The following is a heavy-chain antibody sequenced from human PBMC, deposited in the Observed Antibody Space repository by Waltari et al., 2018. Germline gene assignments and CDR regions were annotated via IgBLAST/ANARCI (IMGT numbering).Heavy chain of an antibody. V-gene: IGHV2-70*04. J-gene: IGHJ6*02. CDR2: IDWDDDK. CDR3: ARISSLYGMDV. CDR1: GFSLSTSGMR. Sequence: QVTLKESGPALVKPTQTLTLTCTFSGFSLSTSGMRVSWIRQPPGKALEWLARIDWDDDKFYSTSLKTRLTISKDTSKSQVVLTMTNMDPVDTATYYCARISSLYGMDVWGQGTTVTVSS.